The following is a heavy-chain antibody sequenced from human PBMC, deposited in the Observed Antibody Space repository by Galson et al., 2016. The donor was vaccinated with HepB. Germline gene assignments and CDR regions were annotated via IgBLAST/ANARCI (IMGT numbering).Heavy chain of an antibody. Sequence: SLRLSCAASGFIFSSYAMHWVRQAPGKGLEWVAVISFDGSNKYYADSVKGRFTISRDNSKNTLYLQMNTLRAEDTAVYYCARGTFCSGDSCYSPAFDMWGQGTMVTVSS. D-gene: IGHD2-15*01. V-gene: IGHV3-30-3*01. CDR3: ARGTFCSGDSCYSPAFDM. J-gene: IGHJ3*02. CDR2: ISFDGSNK. CDR1: GFIFSSYA.